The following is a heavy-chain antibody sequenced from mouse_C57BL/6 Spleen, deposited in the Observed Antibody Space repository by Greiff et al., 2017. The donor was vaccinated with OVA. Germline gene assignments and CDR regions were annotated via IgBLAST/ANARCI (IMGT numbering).Heavy chain of an antibody. CDR2: IWRGGST. Sequence: QVHVKQSGPGLVQPSQSLSITCTVSGFSLTSYGVHWVRQSPGKGLEWLGVIWRGGSTDYNAAFMSRLSITKDNSKSQVFFKMNSLQADDTAIYYCAKTGWDEDYYAMDYWGQGTSVTVSS. J-gene: IGHJ4*01. CDR1: GFSLTSYG. D-gene: IGHD4-1*01. V-gene: IGHV2-5*01. CDR3: AKTGWDEDYYAMDY.